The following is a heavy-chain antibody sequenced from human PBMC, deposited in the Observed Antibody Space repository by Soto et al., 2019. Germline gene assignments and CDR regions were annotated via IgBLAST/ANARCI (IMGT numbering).Heavy chain of an antibody. Sequence: QVQLVESGGGVVQPGRSLRLSCAASGFTFSNYGMNWVRQAPGKGLEWVAVVLPDGNNQYYADSVKGRFSIYRDNSRNTLYLEMSSVRAVDTAVYYCVKVSWQPLGWFGSWGQGTLVTVSS. CDR2: VLPDGNNQ. CDR1: GFTFSNYG. CDR3: VKVSWQPLGWFGS. V-gene: IGHV3-30*18. D-gene: IGHD6-13*01. J-gene: IGHJ5*01.